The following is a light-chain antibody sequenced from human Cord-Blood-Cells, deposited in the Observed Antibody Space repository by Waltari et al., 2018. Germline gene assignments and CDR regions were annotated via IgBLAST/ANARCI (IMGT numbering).Light chain of an antibody. CDR2: GAS. V-gene: IGKV3-15*01. CDR3: QQYNNWTPLT. J-gene: IGKJ4*01. CDR1: QSVSSN. Sequence: EIVMTQSPATLSVSPGDRATLSCRASQSVSSNLAWYQHKPGQAPRLLIYGASTRATGIPARFSGSGSGTEFTLTISSLQSEDFAVYYCQQYNNWTPLTFGGGTKVEIK.